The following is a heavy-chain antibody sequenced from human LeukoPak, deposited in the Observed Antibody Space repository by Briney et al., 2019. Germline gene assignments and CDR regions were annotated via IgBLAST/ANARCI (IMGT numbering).Heavy chain of an antibody. V-gene: IGHV3-66*01. CDR2: IYSGGST. CDR1: GFTFSSYS. CDR3: ARDHEGMDV. J-gene: IGHJ6*02. Sequence: GGSLRLSCAASGFTFSSYSMNWVRQAPGKGLEWVSVIYSGGSTYYADSVKGRFTISRDNSKNTLYLQMNSLRAEDTAVYYCARDHEGMDVWGQGTTVTVSS.